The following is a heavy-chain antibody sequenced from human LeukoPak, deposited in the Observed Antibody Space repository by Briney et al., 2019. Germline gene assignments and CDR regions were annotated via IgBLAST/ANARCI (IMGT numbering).Heavy chain of an antibody. CDR3: ALGNGFYYDTSGHTFDY. J-gene: IGHJ4*02. CDR2: IYYSGST. Sequence: PSETLSLTCTVSGGSINNYYWSWIRQPPGKGLEWIGYIYYSGSTNYNPSLKSRVTISVDTSKNQFSLKLSSVTAADTAVYYCALGNGFYYDTSGHTFDYWGQGTLVTVSS. CDR1: GGSINNYY. V-gene: IGHV4-59*08. D-gene: IGHD3-22*01.